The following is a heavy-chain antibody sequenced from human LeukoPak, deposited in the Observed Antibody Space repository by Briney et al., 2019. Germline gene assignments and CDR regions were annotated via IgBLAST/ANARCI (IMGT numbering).Heavy chain of an antibody. CDR2: IWYDGSNK. J-gene: IGHJ4*02. Sequence: PGGSLRLSCAASGFSFSNYGMHGVRQAPGKGLEWVAGIWYDGSNKYYADSVKGRFTISRDNSKNTLYVQMSSLRAEDTAVYYCARSNNGGWGYCDYWGQGSLVTVSS. CDR1: GFSFSNYG. V-gene: IGHV3-33*01. CDR3: ARSNNGGWGYCDY. D-gene: IGHD3-16*01.